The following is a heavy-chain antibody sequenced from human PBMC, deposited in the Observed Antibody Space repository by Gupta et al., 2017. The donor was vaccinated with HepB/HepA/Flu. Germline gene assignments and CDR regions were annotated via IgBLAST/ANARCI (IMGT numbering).Heavy chain of an antibody. Sequence: QLQLQESGPGLVKPSETLSLTCTVSGGSISSSSYYWGWIRQPPGKGLEWIGSIYYSGSTYYNPSLKSRVTISVDTSKNQFSLKLSSVTAADTAVYYCATTGKYGYSSSWYVSYGMDVWGQGTTVTVSS. J-gene: IGHJ6*02. CDR1: GGSISSSSYY. CDR3: ATTGKYGYSSSWYVSYGMDV. D-gene: IGHD6-13*01. V-gene: IGHV4-39*01. CDR2: IYYSGST.